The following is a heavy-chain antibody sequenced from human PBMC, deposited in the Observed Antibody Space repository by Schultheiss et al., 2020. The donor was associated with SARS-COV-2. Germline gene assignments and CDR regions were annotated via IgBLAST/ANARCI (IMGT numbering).Heavy chain of an antibody. J-gene: IGHJ4*02. V-gene: IGHV4-39*01. CDR1: GGSISSSSYY. CDR3: ARHRVGATAY. CDR2: IYYSGST. D-gene: IGHD1-26*01. Sequence: SETLSLTCTVSGGSISSSSYYWGWIRQPPGKGLEWIGSIYYSGSTNYNPSLKSRVTISVDTSKNQFSLKLSSVTAADTAVYYCARHRVGATAYWGQGTLVTVSS.